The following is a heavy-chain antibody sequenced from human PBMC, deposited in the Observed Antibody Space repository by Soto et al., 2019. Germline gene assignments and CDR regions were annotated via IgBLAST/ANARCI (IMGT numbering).Heavy chain of an antibody. Sequence: PSETLSLTCAVSGGSFNGYYWSWIRQPPGKGLEWIGEINYSGSVSYNPSLKSRFIISVDRSKNQFSLRLSSVTASDTALYYCAKDANGYKYGSYFDEWAQGTSVTVSS. V-gene: IGHV4-34*01. D-gene: IGHD5-18*01. CDR1: GGSFNGYY. CDR3: AKDANGYKYGSYFDE. CDR2: INYSGSV. J-gene: IGHJ4*02.